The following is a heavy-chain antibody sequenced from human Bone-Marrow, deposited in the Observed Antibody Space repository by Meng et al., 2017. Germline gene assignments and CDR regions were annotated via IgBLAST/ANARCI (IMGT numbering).Heavy chain of an antibody. V-gene: IGHV3-11*01. J-gene: IGHJ4*02. CDR3: ARDSGGIAAAGTVGY. CDR1: GFTFSDYY. CDR2: ISSSGSTI. D-gene: IGHD6-13*01. Sequence: GESLKISCAASGFTFSDYYMSWIRQAPGKGLEWVSYISSSGSTIYYADSVKGRFTISRDNAKNSLYLQMNSLRAEDTAVYYCARDSGGIAAAGTVGYWGQGTLVTCSS.